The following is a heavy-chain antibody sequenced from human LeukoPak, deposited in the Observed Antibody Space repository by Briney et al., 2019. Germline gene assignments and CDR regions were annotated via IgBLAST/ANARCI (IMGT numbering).Heavy chain of an antibody. Sequence: SETLSLTCTVSGGSISSGGYYWSWIRQPPGKGLEWIGYIYYSGSTNYNPSLKSRVTISVDTSKNQFSLKLSSVTAADTAVYYCARGDIVVVPAATPDWFDPWGQGTLVTVSS. CDR3: ARGDIVVVPAATPDWFDP. J-gene: IGHJ5*02. D-gene: IGHD2-2*01. CDR1: GGSISSGGYY. CDR2: IYYSGST. V-gene: IGHV4-61*08.